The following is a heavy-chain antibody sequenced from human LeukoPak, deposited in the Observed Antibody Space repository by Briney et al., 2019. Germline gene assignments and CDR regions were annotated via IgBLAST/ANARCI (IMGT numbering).Heavy chain of an antibody. CDR3: ARGLLRKYYYYYMDV. Sequence: ASVKVSCKASGYTFTSYGISWVRQAPGQGLEWMGWISAYNGNTNYAQKLQGRVTMTTDTSTSTAYMELRSLRSEDTAVYYCARGLLRKYYYYYMDVWGKGTTVTISS. CDR1: GYTFTSYG. CDR2: ISAYNGNT. J-gene: IGHJ6*03. D-gene: IGHD3-22*01. V-gene: IGHV1-18*01.